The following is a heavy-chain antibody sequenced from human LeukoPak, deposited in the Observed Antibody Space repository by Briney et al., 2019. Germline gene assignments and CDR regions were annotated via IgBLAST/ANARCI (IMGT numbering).Heavy chain of an antibody. Sequence: SETLSLTCAVYGGSFSGYYWSWIRQPPGKGLEWIGEINHSGSTNYNPSLKSRVTISVDTSKNQFSLKLSSVTAADTAVYYCARGRYSYGSGYDYWGQGTLVTVSS. J-gene: IGHJ4*02. V-gene: IGHV4-34*01. CDR3: ARGRYSYGSGYDY. CDR2: INHSGST. CDR1: GGSFSGYY. D-gene: IGHD5-18*01.